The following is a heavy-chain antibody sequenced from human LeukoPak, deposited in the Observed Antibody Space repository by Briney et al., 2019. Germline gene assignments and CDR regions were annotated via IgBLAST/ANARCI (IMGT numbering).Heavy chain of an antibody. CDR2: INPNSGGT. Sequence: ASVKVSCKASGYTFTGYYMHWVRQAPGQGLEWMGWINPNSGGTNYAQKFQGWVTMTRDTSISTAYMELSRLRSDDTAVYYCARDLSTTMVRGVIMGLFDYWGQGTLVTVSS. CDR1: GYTFTGYY. CDR3: ARDLSTTMVRGVIMGLFDY. D-gene: IGHD3-10*01. V-gene: IGHV1-2*04. J-gene: IGHJ4*02.